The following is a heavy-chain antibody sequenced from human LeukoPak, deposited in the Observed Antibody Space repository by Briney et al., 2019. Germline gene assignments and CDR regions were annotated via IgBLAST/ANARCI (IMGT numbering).Heavy chain of an antibody. D-gene: IGHD6-6*01. CDR2: IYYSGST. CDR3: ARQGRSSSEYYYYMDV. J-gene: IGHJ6*03. CDR1: GGSISSGGYY. Sequence: SQTLSLTCTVSGGSISSGGYYWSWIRQHPGKGLEWIGYIYYSGSTYYNPFLKSRVTISVDMSQNQFSLKLSSVTAADTAVYYCARQGRSSSEYYYYMDVWGKGTTVTVSS. V-gene: IGHV4-31*03.